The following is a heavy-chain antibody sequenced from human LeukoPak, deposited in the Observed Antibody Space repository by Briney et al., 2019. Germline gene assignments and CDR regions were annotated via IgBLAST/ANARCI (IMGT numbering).Heavy chain of an antibody. Sequence: GASVKVSCKASGYTFTSYYMHWVRQAPGQGLEWMGIIHPSGGSTSYAQKFQGRVTMTRDTSTSTVYMELSSLRSEDTAVYYCARQPVEVNYYYYGMDVWGQGTTVTVSS. V-gene: IGHV1-46*01. J-gene: IGHJ6*02. CDR2: IHPSGGST. CDR1: GYTFTSYY. CDR3: ARQPVEVNYYYYGMDV. D-gene: IGHD1-14*01.